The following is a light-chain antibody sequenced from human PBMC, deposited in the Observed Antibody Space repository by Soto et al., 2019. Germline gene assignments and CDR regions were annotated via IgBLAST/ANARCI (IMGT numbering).Light chain of an antibody. J-gene: IGLJ2*01. Sequence: QSVLTQTPSVSGAPGQKITMSCTGSSSNIGAGYDVLWYQQVPGAAPRLLIYADNNRPSGVPDRFSASKSGTSASLAITGLQVEDEANYYCQSYDTSLSGVIFGAGTKLTVL. V-gene: IGLV1-40*01. CDR2: ADN. CDR1: SSNIGAGYD. CDR3: QSYDTSLSGVI.